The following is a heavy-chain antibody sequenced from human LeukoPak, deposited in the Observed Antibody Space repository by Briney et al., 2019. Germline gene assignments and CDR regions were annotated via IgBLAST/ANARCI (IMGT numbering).Heavy chain of an antibody. Sequence: PSETLSLTCTVSGGSISSSSYYWGWIRQPPGKGLEWIGSIYYSGSTYYNPSLKSRVTISVDTSKNQFSLKLSSVTAADTAVYYCARQTVQPEGKFGESFDYWGQGTLVTVSS. J-gene: IGHJ4*02. CDR1: GGSISSSSYY. V-gene: IGHV4-39*01. D-gene: IGHD3-10*01. CDR2: IYYSGST. CDR3: ARQTVQPEGKFGESFDY.